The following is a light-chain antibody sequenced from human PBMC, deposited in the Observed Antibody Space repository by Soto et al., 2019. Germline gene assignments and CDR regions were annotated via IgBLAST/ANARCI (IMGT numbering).Light chain of an antibody. V-gene: IGKV3-20*01. CDR3: QQYGSSPWK. J-gene: IGKJ1*01. Sequence: EIWLTQSRGTLSLSSGDISTLCGRASQIVKSSYLAWYQQKPGQAPRLLIYGASTRATGIPDRFSGSGSGTDFTLTITRLEPEDFAVYYCQQYGSSPWKFGQGTKVDIK. CDR1: QIVKSSY. CDR2: GAS.